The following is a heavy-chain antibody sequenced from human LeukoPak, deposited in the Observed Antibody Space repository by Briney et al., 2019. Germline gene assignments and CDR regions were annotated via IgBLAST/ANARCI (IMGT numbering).Heavy chain of an antibody. CDR1: GGTFSSYA. D-gene: IGHD6-6*01. J-gene: IGHJ4*02. CDR2: IIPIFGTA. CDR3: ARTQDSSSSDDY. V-gene: IGHV1-69*13. Sequence: ASVKVSCKASGGTFSSYAISWVRQAPGQGLEWMGGIIPIFGTANYAQKFQGRVTITADESTSTAYMELSSLRSEDTAVYYCARTQDSSSSDDYWGQGTLVTVSS.